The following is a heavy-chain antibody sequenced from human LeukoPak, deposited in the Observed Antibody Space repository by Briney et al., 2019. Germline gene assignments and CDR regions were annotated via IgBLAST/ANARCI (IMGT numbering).Heavy chain of an antibody. CDR1: GFTFSNAW. CDR2: IKSKTDGGTT. J-gene: IGHJ3*02. D-gene: IGHD1-26*01. Sequence: GGSLRLSCAASGFTFSNAWMSWVRQAPGKGLEWVGRIKSKTDGGTTDYAAPVKGRFTSSRDDSKNTLYLQMNSLKTEDTAVYYCTTDAGADAFDIWGQGTMVTVSS. V-gene: IGHV3-15*01. CDR3: TTDAGADAFDI.